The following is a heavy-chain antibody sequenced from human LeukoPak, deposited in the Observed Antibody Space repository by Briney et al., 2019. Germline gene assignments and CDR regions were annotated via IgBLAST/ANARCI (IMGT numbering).Heavy chain of an antibody. CDR2: IYCSGNT. V-gene: IGHV4-39*01. J-gene: IGHJ4*02. CDR1: GGSISSSSYY. D-gene: IGHD2-15*01. Sequence: PSETLSLTCTVSGGSISSSSYYWGWIRQPPGKGLEWIGSIYCSGNTYYNPSLKSRVTISVDTSKNQFSLKLSSVTAADTAVYYCVRHASGEDYWGQGTLVTVSS. CDR3: VRHASGEDY.